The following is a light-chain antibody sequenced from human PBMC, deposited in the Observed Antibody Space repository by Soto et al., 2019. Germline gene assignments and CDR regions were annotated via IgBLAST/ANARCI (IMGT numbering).Light chain of an antibody. CDR3: QTWVTGIHI. Sequence: QPVLTQSPSASASLGASVKLTCTLSSGHSNYAIAWHQQQPEKGPRFLMKLNSDGSHSKGDGIPDRFSGSSSGAERYLTTSTLQSEDEADYYCQTWVTGIHIFGGGTKVTVL. V-gene: IGLV4-69*01. CDR1: SGHSNYA. CDR2: LNSDGSH. J-gene: IGLJ2*01.